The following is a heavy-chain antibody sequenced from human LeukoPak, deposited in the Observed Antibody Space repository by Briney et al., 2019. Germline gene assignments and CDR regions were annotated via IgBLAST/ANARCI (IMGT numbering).Heavy chain of an antibody. Sequence: PGGSLRLSCAASGFXFSSYNIHWVRQTPGKGLEWVSSISSGSSYIFYADSVKGRFTISRDNAKNSLYLQMNSLRVEDTAVYYCAKDQPPYYYDSSGYYLTNWGQGTLVTVSS. CDR3: AKDQPPYYYDSSGYYLTN. CDR2: ISSGSSYI. CDR1: GFXFSSYN. J-gene: IGHJ4*02. D-gene: IGHD3-22*01. V-gene: IGHV3-21*01.